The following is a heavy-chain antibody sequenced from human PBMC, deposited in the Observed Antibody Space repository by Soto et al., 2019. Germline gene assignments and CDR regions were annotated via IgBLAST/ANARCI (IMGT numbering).Heavy chain of an antibody. D-gene: IGHD6-6*01. CDR1: GFTFSNAW. J-gene: IGHJ6*02. CDR2: IKSKTDGGTT. Sequence: GGSLRLSCAASGFTFSNAWMSWVRQAPGKGLEWVGRIKSKTDGGTTDYAAPVKGRFTISRDDSKNTLYLQMNSLKTEDTAVYYCTTEGIAARTYYYYGMDVWGQGTTVTSP. V-gene: IGHV3-15*01. CDR3: TTEGIAARTYYYYGMDV.